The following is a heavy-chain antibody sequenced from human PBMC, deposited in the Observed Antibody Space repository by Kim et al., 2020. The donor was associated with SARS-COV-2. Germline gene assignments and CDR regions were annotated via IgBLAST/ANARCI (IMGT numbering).Heavy chain of an antibody. V-gene: IGHV3-11*06. CDR3: ARLLAHFDY. Sequence: SYTNYSDSVKGRFTISRDNAKNSLYLQMNSLRAEDTAVYYCARLLAHFDYWGQGTLVTVSS. CDR2: SYT. J-gene: IGHJ4*02.